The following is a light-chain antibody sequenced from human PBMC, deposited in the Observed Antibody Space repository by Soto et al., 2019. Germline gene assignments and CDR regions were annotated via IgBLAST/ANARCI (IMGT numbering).Light chain of an antibody. Sequence: DIQMTQSPSALSASVGDSVTITCRASQSISSWLAWYQQKPGKAPKLLIYKASSLESGVPSRFSGSGSGTEFTLTISSLQPDDFAAYYCLHYDNDSFSTFGPGTKVDIK. CDR1: QSISSW. V-gene: IGKV1-5*03. CDR3: LHYDNDSFST. CDR2: KAS. J-gene: IGKJ3*01.